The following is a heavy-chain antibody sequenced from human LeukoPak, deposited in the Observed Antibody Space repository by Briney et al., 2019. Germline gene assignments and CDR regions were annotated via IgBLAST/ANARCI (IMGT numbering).Heavy chain of an antibody. D-gene: IGHD6-13*01. V-gene: IGHV3-23*01. Sequence: PGGSLRLSCAASGFTFSNYGMTWVRQAPGRGLEWVASISTSGYSTYYADPVKGRFTISRDNSINTLYLQLNSLTAEDAAVYYCAKDLAAAGTATHCDYWGQGTLVTVSS. CDR2: ISTSGYST. J-gene: IGHJ4*02. CDR1: GFTFSNYG. CDR3: AKDLAAAGTATHCDY.